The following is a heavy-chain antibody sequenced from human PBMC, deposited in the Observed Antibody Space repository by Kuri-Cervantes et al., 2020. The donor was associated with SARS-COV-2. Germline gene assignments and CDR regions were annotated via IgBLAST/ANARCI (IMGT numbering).Heavy chain of an antibody. Sequence: ASVKVSCKASGYTLNNYGISWVRQAPGQGLEWMGWISAHNGNTNYAQKVQGRVTMTTDTSTNTAYMELRSLRSDDTAVYYCARDIYSPNCSSTSCPYYYYYYGMDVWGQGTTVTVSS. D-gene: IGHD2-2*01. J-gene: IGHJ6*02. V-gene: IGHV1-18*01. CDR3: ARDIYSPNCSSTSCPYYYYYYGMDV. CDR2: ISAHNGNT. CDR1: GYTLNNYG.